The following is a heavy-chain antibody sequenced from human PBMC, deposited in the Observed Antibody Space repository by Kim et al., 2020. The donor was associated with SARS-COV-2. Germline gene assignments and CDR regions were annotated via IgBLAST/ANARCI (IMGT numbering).Heavy chain of an antibody. Sequence: GGSLRLSCAASGFTFSKYWMHWVRQVPGEGLVWVSRSNEDGSITNYADSMRGRFTISRDNARSTLYLQMNSLGAEDTALYYCARDLSGSDDLWGQGTLVTVSS. J-gene: IGHJ5*02. D-gene: IGHD5-12*01. CDR1: GFTFSKYW. CDR2: SNEDGSIT. CDR3: ARDLSGSDDL. V-gene: IGHV3-74*01.